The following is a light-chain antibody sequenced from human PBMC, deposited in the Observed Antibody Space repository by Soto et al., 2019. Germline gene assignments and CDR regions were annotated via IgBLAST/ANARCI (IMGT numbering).Light chain of an antibody. CDR3: QQYNSYWT. Sequence: DIQMTQSPSTLSASVGDTFTITCRASQTISRWAAWYRQKPGKAPRLLIYTASTLESGVPSRFSGSGSGKEFALTISSLQPDDFATYYCQQYNSYWTFGQGTKVDIK. J-gene: IGKJ1*01. CDR2: TAS. CDR1: QTISRW. V-gene: IGKV1-5*01.